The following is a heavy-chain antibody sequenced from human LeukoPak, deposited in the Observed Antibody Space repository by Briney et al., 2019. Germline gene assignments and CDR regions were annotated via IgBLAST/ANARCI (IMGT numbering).Heavy chain of an antibody. CDR3: ARAKSTTNYYDSSGYRR. J-gene: IGHJ4*02. Sequence: PSETLSLTCAVYGGSFSGYYWSWIRQPPGKGLEWIGEINHSGSTNYNPSLKSRVTISVDTSKNQFSLKLSSVTAADMAVYYCARAKSTTNYYDSSGYRRWGQGTLVTVSS. D-gene: IGHD3-22*01. V-gene: IGHV4-34*01. CDR2: INHSGST. CDR1: GGSFSGYY.